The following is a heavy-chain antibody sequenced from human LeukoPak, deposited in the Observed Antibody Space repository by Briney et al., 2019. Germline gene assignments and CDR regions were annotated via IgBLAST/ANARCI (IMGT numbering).Heavy chain of an antibody. CDR3: AKWGCSGGSCYPFDY. D-gene: IGHD2-15*01. J-gene: IGHJ4*02. CDR2: ISSSGSTI. V-gene: IGHV3-11*01. CDR1: GFTFSDYY. Sequence: GGSLRLSCAASGFTFSDYYMSWIRQAPGKGLEWVSYISSSGSTIYYADSVKSRFTISRDNAKNSLYLQMNSLRAEDTAVYYCAKWGCSGGSCYPFDYWGQGTLVTVSS.